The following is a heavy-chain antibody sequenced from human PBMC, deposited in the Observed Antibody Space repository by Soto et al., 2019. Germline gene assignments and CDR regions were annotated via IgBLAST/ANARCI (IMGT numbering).Heavy chain of an antibody. D-gene: IGHD3-16*01. CDR2: IYYSGAT. CDR3: ARAMGDWGTYYYYYGFDV. CDR1: GASMRGSTSNFY. V-gene: IGHV4-61*01. J-gene: IGHJ6*02. Sequence: SETLSLTCSVSGASMRGSTSNFYWSWIRQSPGKGLEWIGSIYYSGATNYNPSLESRLTISVDTSKNQFSLNLSSVTAADSAVYYCARAMGDWGTYYYYYGFDVWGQGTTVTVSS.